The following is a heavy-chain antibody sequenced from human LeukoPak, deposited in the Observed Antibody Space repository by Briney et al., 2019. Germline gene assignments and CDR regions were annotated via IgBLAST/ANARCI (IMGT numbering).Heavy chain of an antibody. CDR3: ARGRLKQWLVRYADYYYGMDV. CDR1: GGSFSGYY. Sequence: KPSETLSLTCAVYGGSFSGYYWSWIRQPPGKGLEWIGEINHSGSTNYNPSFKSRVTISVDTSKNQFSLKLSSVTAADTAVYYCARGRLKQWLVRYADYYYGMDVWGQGTTVTVSS. V-gene: IGHV4-34*01. D-gene: IGHD6-19*01. CDR2: INHSGST. J-gene: IGHJ6*02.